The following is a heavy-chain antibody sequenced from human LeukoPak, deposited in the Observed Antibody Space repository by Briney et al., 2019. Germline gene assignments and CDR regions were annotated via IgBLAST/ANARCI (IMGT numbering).Heavy chain of an antibody. CDR1: GGSFSGYY. D-gene: IGHD2-2*01. CDR2: INHSGST. V-gene: IGHV4-34*01. Sequence: SETLSLTCAVYGGSFSGYYWSWIRQPPGKGLEWIGEINHSGSTNYNPSLKSRVTISVDTSKNQFSLKLSSVTAADTAVYYCASGGVVVPPARAWFDPWGQGTLVTVSS. CDR3: ASGGVVVPPARAWFDP. J-gene: IGHJ5*02.